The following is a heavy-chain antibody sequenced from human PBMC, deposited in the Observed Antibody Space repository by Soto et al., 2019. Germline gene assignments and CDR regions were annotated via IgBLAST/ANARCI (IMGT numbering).Heavy chain of an antibody. CDR1: GGSISSSNW. D-gene: IGHD2-21*02. CDR2: IYHSGST. CDR3: ARSGWGVVVTDIGGAFDI. Sequence: QVQLQESGPGLVKPSGTLSLTCAVSGGSISSSNWWSWVRQPPGKGLEWIGEIYHSGSTNYNPSLTRRVTISVDKSKNQFSLKLSSVTAADTAVYYCARSGWGVVVTDIGGAFDIWGQGTMVTVSS. V-gene: IGHV4-4*02. J-gene: IGHJ3*02.